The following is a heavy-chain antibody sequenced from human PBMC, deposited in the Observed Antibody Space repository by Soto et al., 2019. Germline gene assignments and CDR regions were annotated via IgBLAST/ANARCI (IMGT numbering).Heavy chain of an antibody. CDR3: ARSTIEQWFDP. V-gene: IGHV4-61*01. J-gene: IGHJ5*02. CDR2: IYYSGST. D-gene: IGHD3-9*01. Sequence: SETLSLTCTVSGGSISSGNHYWTWIRQHPGKGLEWSGYIYYSGSTNYNPSLRSRVTISVDTSKNQFSLKLSSVTAADTAVYYCARSTIEQWFDPWGQGTLVTVSS. CDR1: GGSISSGNHY.